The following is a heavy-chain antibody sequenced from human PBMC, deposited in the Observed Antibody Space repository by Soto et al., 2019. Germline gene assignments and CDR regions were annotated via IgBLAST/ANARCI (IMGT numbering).Heavy chain of an antibody. D-gene: IGHD2-2*01. CDR1: GFSLSADGVG. CDR2: IYWDDDQ. J-gene: IGHJ3*01. Sequence: QITLKESGPTLVKPTQTLTLTCTFSGFSLSADGVGVGWIRQPPGKALEWLALIYWDDDQRYSPSLKTRLTITKTTAKNQVVLTMTNIDPVDTATYYCAHAYGGTSWPNDAFDVWGQGTVVTVSS. V-gene: IGHV2-5*02. CDR3: AHAYGGTSWPNDAFDV.